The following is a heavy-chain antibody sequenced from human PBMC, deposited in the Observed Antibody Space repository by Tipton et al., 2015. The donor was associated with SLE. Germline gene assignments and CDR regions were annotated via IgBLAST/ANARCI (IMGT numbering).Heavy chain of an antibody. Sequence: TLSLTCTVSGGSISSGDYYWSWIRQPPGKGLEWIGYIYYSGSTYYNPSLKSRVTISVDRSKNHFSLKVTSVTAADTAVYYCARGELSDAFDIWGQGTMVTVSS. J-gene: IGHJ3*02. CDR1: GGSISSGDYY. V-gene: IGHV4-30-4*01. D-gene: IGHD1-7*01. CDR3: ARGELSDAFDI. CDR2: IYYSGST.